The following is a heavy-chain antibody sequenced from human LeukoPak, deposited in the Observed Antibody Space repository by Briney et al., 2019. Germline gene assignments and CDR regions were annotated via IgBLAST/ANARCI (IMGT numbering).Heavy chain of an antibody. CDR2: ISYDGSNK. CDR3: ANLGNY. CDR1: GFTFSSYG. J-gene: IGHJ4*02. D-gene: IGHD3-16*01. Sequence: GRSLRLSCAASGFTFSSYGMHWVRQAPGKGLEWVAVISYDGSNKYYADSVKGRFTISRDNSKNTLYLQMNSLRAEDTAVYYCANLGNYWGQGNLVTVSS. V-gene: IGHV3-30*18.